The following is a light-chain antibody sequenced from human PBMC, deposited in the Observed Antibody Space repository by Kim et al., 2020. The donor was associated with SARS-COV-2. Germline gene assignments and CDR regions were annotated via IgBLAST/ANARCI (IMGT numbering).Light chain of an antibody. V-gene: IGLV3-1*01. CDR2: GES. J-gene: IGLJ2*01. Sequence: SVAPGQTASITCSGDKLGDEYSYWYKQKPGQAPVLDIYGESKRPTAMPERFSGSNSGNTVTLSSGGTQAMDEADYYCQAWDSSTVVFGGGTQLTVL. CDR3: QAWDSSTVV. CDR1: KLGDEY.